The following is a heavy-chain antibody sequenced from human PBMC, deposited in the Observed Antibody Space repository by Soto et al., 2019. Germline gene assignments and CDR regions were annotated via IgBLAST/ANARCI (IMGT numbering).Heavy chain of an antibody. D-gene: IGHD3-16*01. Sequence: EVQLVESGGGLVEPGGSLRLSCAASGFTFTNAWLNWVRQAPGKGLEWVGRIKSKNDGGTTDYAAPVKRRFTISRADLENTVYLQMNSLKTEDTAVYYFAADLPDWGAYAFDYWGQGTMDTVSA. CDR2: IKSKNDGGTT. CDR1: GFTFTNAW. CDR3: AADLPDWGAYAFDY. V-gene: IGHV3-15*07. J-gene: IGHJ4*02.